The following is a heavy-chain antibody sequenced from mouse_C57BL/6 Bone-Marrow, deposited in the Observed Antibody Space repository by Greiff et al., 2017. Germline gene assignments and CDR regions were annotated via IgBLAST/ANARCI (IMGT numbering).Heavy chain of an antibody. V-gene: IGHV1-61*01. D-gene: IGHD1-2*01. J-gene: IGHJ4*01. CDR2: IYPSDSET. Sequence: QVQLQQPGAELVRPGSSVKLSCKASGYTFTSYWMDWVKQRPGQGLEWIGNIYPSDSETHYNQKFKDKATLTVDKSSSTAYMELRSLTSEDTAVYYCGRDDYDGWAIDYWGQGTSVTVSS. CDR3: GRDDYDGWAIDY. CDR1: GYTFTSYW.